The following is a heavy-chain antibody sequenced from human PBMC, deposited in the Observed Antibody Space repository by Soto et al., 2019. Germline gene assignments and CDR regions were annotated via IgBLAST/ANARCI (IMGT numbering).Heavy chain of an antibody. CDR2: IRSKAYGGTT. V-gene: IGHV3-49*03. Sequence: LRLSCTASGFTFGDYAMSWFRQAPGKGLEWVGFIRSKAYGGTTEYAASVKGRFTISRDDSKSIAYLQMNSLKTEDTAVYYCTREEYSYGYGSYYYYYGMDVWGQGTTVTVS. J-gene: IGHJ6*02. CDR1: GFTFGDYA. CDR3: TREEYSYGYGSYYYYYGMDV. D-gene: IGHD5-18*01.